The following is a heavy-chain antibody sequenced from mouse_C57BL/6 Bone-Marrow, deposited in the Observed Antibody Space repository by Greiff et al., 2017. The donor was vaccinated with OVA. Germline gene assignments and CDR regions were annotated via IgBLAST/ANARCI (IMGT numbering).Heavy chain of an antibody. CDR2: SRNKANDYTT. CDR1: GFTFSDFY. D-gene: IGHD3-2*02. Sequence: EVQGVESGGGLVQSGRSLRLSCATSGFTFSDFYMEWVRQAPGKGLEWIAASRNKANDYTTEYSASVKGRFIVSRDTSQSILYLQMNALRAEDTAIYYCARDASSGHVRAMDYWGQGTSVTVSS. V-gene: IGHV7-1*01. J-gene: IGHJ4*01. CDR3: ARDASSGHVRAMDY.